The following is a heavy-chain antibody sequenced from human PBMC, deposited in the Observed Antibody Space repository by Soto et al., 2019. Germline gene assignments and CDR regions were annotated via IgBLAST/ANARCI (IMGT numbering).Heavy chain of an antibody. V-gene: IGHV3-33*01. CDR2: IWYDGSNK. D-gene: IGHD6-6*01. J-gene: IGHJ4*02. CDR1: GFTFSSYG. CDR3: ARATYSSSAKGYFDY. Sequence: QVQLVESGGGVVQPGRSLRLSCAASGFTFSSYGMHWVRQAPGKGLEWVAVIWYDGSNKYYADSVKGRFTISRDNSKNTLDLQMNSLRAEDTAVYYCARATYSSSAKGYFDYWGQGTLVTVSS.